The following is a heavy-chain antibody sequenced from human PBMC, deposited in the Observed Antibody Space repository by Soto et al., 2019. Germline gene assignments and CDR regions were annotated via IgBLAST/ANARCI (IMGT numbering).Heavy chain of an antibody. V-gene: IGHV5-51*01. CDR3: ARRTGTYFYDSGGYFFFDF. D-gene: IGHD3-22*01. CDR1: EYSFPNYW. J-gene: IGHJ4*02. CDR2: IYPGDSTT. Sequence: GESLKISCQGSEYSFPNYWIGWVRQMPGRGLEWMGIIYPGDSTTRYSPSFQGQVTISVDKSINTAYLQWPSLKASDTAIYYCARRTGTYFYDSGGYFFFDFWGQGTPVTVS.